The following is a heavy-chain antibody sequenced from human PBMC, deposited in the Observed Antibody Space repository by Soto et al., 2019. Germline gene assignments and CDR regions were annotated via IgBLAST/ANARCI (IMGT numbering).Heavy chain of an antibody. J-gene: IGHJ4*02. CDR1: GGSISIYY. Sequence: SETLSLTCTVSGGSISIYYWSWIRQPPGKGLEWIGYIYYSGSTNYNPSLKSRVTISVDTSKNQFSLKLSSVTAADTAVYYCARRAYSSGWYYFDYWGQGTLVTVSS. V-gene: IGHV4-59*08. CDR3: ARRAYSSGWYYFDY. D-gene: IGHD6-19*01. CDR2: IYYSGST.